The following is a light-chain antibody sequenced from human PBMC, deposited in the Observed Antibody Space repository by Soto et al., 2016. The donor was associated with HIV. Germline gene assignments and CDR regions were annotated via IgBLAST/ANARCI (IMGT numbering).Light chain of an antibody. V-gene: IGKV1-39*01. Sequence: DIQMTQSPSPLSAFVGDRVTITCRASEKINSFLNWYQQKPGKAPKLLISGASSLQVGVPSRFSGSGSGTHFSLTIGSLQPEDFATYYCLQDYNYPRTFGQGTKVEIK. CDR2: GAS. J-gene: IGKJ1*01. CDR1: EKINSF. CDR3: LQDYNYPRT.